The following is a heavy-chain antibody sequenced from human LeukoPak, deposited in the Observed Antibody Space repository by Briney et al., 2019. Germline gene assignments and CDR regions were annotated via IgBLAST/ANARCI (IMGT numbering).Heavy chain of an antibody. CDR2: ITNSGNSK. Sequence: GGSLRLSCAASEFTFSSYSMNWVRQAPGKGLEWVSYITNSGNSKSYADSVKGRFTISRDNTKNSLYLQMNGLRAEDTAVYYCARTRSSGYLTFDHWGQGILVTVSS. D-gene: IGHD3-22*01. CDR3: ARTRSSGYLTFDH. V-gene: IGHV3-48*01. J-gene: IGHJ4*02. CDR1: EFTFSSYS.